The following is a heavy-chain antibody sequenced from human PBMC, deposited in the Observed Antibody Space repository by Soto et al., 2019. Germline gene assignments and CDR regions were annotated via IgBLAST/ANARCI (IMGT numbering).Heavy chain of an antibody. V-gene: IGHV3-30*18. Sequence: QVQLVESGGGVVQPGRSLRLSCAASGFTFSSYGMHWVRQAPGKGLELVAVISDDGSNKYYADSGKGRFTISRDNSKNTLYLQMNSMRAEDTAVYYCTKTPGRDRWELLPLDYWGKGTLVTVSS. CDR3: TKTPGRDRWELLPLDY. J-gene: IGHJ4*02. CDR1: GFTFSSYG. CDR2: ISDDGSNK. D-gene: IGHD1-26*01.